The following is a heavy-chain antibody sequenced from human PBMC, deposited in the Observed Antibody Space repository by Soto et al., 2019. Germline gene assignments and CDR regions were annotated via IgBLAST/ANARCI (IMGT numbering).Heavy chain of an antibody. CDR1: GYNFTDFD. J-gene: IGHJ4*01. CDR3: ARLAEYCNGIKCYSNFDF. V-gene: IGHV1-8*01. Sequence: XSVKVSCKTSGYNFTDFDNNWVRQAPGRGLVWMGWMNPSSGETGSAQNFQGRVTMTRDISTRTFFMQLTSLRSEDTAIYYCARLAEYCNGIKCYSNFDFWGREPQVTVS. CDR2: MNPSSGET. D-gene: IGHD2-15*01.